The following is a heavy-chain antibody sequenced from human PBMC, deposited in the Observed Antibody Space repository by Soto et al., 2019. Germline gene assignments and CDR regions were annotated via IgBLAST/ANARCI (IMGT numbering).Heavy chain of an antibody. V-gene: IGHV1-69*06. CDR3: ESSSGNNYGVGTNYYFDY. D-gene: IGHD1-26*01. CDR2: IIPILGTA. CDR1: GGTFSTYS. Sequence: QVQLVQSGAEVKKPGSSVKVSCKASGGTFSTYSIVWVRQAPGEGLEWLGGIIPILGTANFAQKFQDRVTITADKSTNTAFMELSSLKSEDTAVYYCESSSGNNYGVGTNYYFDYWGQGTLVTVSS. J-gene: IGHJ4*02.